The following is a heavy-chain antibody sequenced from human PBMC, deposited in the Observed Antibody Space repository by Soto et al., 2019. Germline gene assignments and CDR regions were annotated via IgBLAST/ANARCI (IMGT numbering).Heavy chain of an antibody. J-gene: IGHJ5*02. CDR3: ARGLRSNWFDP. V-gene: IGHV4-4*07. CDR1: RASIYTYS. CDR2: IYSSGSA. Sequence: SETLSLTCTVSRASIYTYSWTWIRQPAGKGLQWIGHIYSSGSANYSPSLKSRVSMSVDTSKNQFSLKLSSVTAADTAVYYCARGLRSNWFDPWGQGTLVTVSS. D-gene: IGHD2-8*01.